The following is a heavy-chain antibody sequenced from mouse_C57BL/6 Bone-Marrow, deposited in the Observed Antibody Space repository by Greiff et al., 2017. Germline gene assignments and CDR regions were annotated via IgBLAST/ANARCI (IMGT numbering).Heavy chain of an antibody. CDR2: SRNKANDYTT. CDR1: GFTFSDFY. Sequence: EVMLVESGGGLVQSGRSLRLSCATSGFTFSDFYMEWVRQAPGKGLEWIAASRNKANDYTTEYSACVKGRFIVSRDTSQSILYLQMNALRAEDTAIYYCARDFDVWGTGTTVTVSS. J-gene: IGHJ1*03. CDR3: ARDFDV. V-gene: IGHV7-1*01.